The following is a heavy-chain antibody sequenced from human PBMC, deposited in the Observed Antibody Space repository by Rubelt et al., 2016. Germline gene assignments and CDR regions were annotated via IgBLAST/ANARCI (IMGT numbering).Heavy chain of an antibody. V-gene: IGHV1-69*01. CDR3: ATYGSGSLDLGPEAFDI. CDR1: GGTFSSYA. Sequence: ASGGTFSSYAISWVRQAPGQGLEWMGGIIPIFGTANYAQKFQGRVTITADESTSTAYMELSSLRSEDTAVYYCATYGSGSLDLGPEAFDIWGQGTMVTASS. D-gene: IGHD3-10*01. J-gene: IGHJ3*02. CDR2: IIPIFGTA.